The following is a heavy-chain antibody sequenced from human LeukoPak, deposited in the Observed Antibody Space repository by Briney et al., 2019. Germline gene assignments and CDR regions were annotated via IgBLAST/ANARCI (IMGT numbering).Heavy chain of an antibody. Sequence: PGGSLRLSCAASGFTFSSYAMSWVRQAPGKGLEWVSAIGGNGGSTYYAESVKGRFTISRDNSKNTLYLQMNSLRAEDTAVYYCAKVGVYDYGDYSTSPNFDYWGQGTLVTVSS. CDR2: IGGNGGST. CDR3: AKVGVYDYGDYSTSPNFDY. CDR1: GFTFSSYA. J-gene: IGHJ4*02. V-gene: IGHV3-23*01. D-gene: IGHD4-17*01.